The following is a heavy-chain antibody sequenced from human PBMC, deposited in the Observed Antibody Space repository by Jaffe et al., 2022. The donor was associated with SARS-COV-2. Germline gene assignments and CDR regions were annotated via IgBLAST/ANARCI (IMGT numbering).Heavy chain of an antibody. CDR2: VFYSGST. V-gene: IGHV4-39*02. CDR1: GGSISSTSHY. CDR3: TRDSHYFYMDV. J-gene: IGHJ6*03. Sequence: QLQLQESGPGLVKPSETLSLTCTVSGGSISSTSHYWGWIRQSPGKGLEWIGSVFYSGSTYYNPSLKSRVTMSVDTSKNQFSLKLSSVTAADTAVYYCTRDSHYFYMDVWGKGTTVTVSS.